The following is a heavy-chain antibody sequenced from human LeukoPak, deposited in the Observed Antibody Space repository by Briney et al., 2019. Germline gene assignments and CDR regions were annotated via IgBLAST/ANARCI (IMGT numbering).Heavy chain of an antibody. Sequence: ASVKLSCKTSGNTFTTYYIHWVRQAPGKGLEWLGIINPSGGTTTYAQKFQGRVTMTRDTSTSTVYMELNTLRSEDTAVYYCARGSNYYYDVTADYPRYWGQGTLVTVSS. CDR3: ARGSNYYYDVTADYPRY. D-gene: IGHD3-22*01. J-gene: IGHJ4*02. CDR1: GNTFTTYY. CDR2: INPSGGTT. V-gene: IGHV1-46*01.